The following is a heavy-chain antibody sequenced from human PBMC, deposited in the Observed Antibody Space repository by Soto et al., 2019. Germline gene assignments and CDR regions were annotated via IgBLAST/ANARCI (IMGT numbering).Heavy chain of an antibody. CDR2: ISYDGSNK. CDR1: GFTFSSYA. Sequence: GGSLRLSCAASGFTFSSYAMHWVRQAPGKGLEWVAVISYDGSNKYYADSVKGRFTISRDNSKNTLYLQMNSLRAEDTAAYYCVKGEYYYDGSAYYPFDYWGQGRMVTVSS. V-gene: IGHV3-30-3*01. D-gene: IGHD3-22*01. J-gene: IGHJ4*02. CDR3: VKGEYYYDGSAYYPFDY.